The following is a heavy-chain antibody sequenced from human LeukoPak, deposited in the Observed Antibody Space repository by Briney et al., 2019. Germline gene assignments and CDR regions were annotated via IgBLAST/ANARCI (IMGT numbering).Heavy chain of an antibody. CDR1: GFTFSSYA. J-gene: IGHJ4*02. Sequence: GGSLRLSCAASGFTFSSYAMSWVRQAPGKGLEWVSAISGSGGSTYYAASVQGRFTISRDNSKNTLYLQMNSLRAEDTAVYYCAKADRGSGTDYWGQGTLVTVSS. V-gene: IGHV3-23*01. CDR2: ISGSGGST. D-gene: IGHD2-15*01. CDR3: AKADRGSGTDY.